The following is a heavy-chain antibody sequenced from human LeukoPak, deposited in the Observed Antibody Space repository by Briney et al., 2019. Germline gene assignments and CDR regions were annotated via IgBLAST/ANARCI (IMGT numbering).Heavy chain of an antibody. CDR2: IKQDGSEK. Sequence: TGGSLRLSCDASGFAFSFYWMNWVRQAPGKGLEWVANIKQDGSEKYYVDSVKGRFTISRGNAKNSLYLQMNSLRADDTAVYFCAKDLIVDNSWGQGTLVIVSS. J-gene: IGHJ5*02. D-gene: IGHD5-24*01. V-gene: IGHV3-7*04. CDR1: GFAFSFYW. CDR3: AKDLIVDNS.